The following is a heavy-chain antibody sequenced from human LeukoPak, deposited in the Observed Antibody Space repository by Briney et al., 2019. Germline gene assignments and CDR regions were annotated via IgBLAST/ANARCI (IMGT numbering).Heavy chain of an antibody. Sequence: TSETLSLTCAVCGGSFSGYYWSWIRQPPGKGLEWIGEINHSGSTNYNPSLKSRVTISVDTSKNQLSLKVNSVTAADTAVYYCAYSGSNYPDYWGQGTLVTVSS. CDR1: GGSFSGYY. J-gene: IGHJ4*02. V-gene: IGHV4-34*01. D-gene: IGHD1-26*01. CDR3: AYSGSNYPDY. CDR2: INHSGST.